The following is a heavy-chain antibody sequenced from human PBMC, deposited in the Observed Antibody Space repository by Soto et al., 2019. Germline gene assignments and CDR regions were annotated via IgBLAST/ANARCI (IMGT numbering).Heavy chain of an antibody. CDR3: ARDWEFGY. CDR2: INPSGDST. CDR1: GYTFSSYY. D-gene: IGHD3-10*01. J-gene: IGHJ4*02. V-gene: IGHV1-46*01. Sequence: QVQLVQSGAEVKKPGASVKVSCKASGYTFSSYYMHWVRQAPGQGLEWMGVINPSGDSTSYAQKCQGRVTMTRDTSTSTLYMEVSSLRSEDTAVYYCARDWEFGYWGQGTLVTVSS.